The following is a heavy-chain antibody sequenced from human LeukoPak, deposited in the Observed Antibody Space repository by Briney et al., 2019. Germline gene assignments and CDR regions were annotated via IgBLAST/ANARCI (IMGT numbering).Heavy chain of an antibody. CDR1: SGSFSGYY. J-gene: IGHJ4*02. CDR3: ARGFCSDEICQVFTH. V-gene: IGHV4-34*01. CDR2: INHSGNT. D-gene: IGHD3-9*01. Sequence: SETLSLTCAAYSGSFSGYYWSWIRQPPGKGLEWIGEINHSGNTDYAPSLKSRVTMSLDTSKNQFALKLSSVTAADTALYYCARGFCSDEICQVFTHWGQGTLVTVSS.